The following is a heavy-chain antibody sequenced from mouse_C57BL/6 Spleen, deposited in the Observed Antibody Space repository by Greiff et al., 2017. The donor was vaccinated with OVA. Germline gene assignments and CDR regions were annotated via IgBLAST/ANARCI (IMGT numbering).Heavy chain of an antibody. CDR2: INPNNGGT. V-gene: IGHV1-22*01. D-gene: IGHD1-1*01. CDR1: GYTFTDYN. J-gene: IGHJ2*01. Sequence: VQLQQSGPELVKPGASVKMSCKASGYTFTDYNMHWVKQSHGKSLEWIGYINPNNGGTSYNQKFKSKATLTVNKSSSTAYMELISRTTKDSAVYYCAQIIYYGKGENYFDYWGQGTTLTVSS. CDR3: AQIIYYGKGENYFDY.